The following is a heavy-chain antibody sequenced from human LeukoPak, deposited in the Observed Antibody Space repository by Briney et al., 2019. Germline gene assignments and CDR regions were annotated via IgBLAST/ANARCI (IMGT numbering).Heavy chain of an antibody. CDR2: MYYSGST. CDR3: ARGKRFGSSGYQSRNGMDV. D-gene: IGHD3-22*01. V-gene: IGHV4-59*01. J-gene: IGHJ6*02. CDR1: GGSISSYY. Sequence: SETLSLTCNVSGGSISSYYWSWIRQPPGKGLEWIGYMYYSGSTNYNPSLKSRVTISVDTSKNQVSLKLSSVTAADTAVYYCARGKRFGSSGYQSRNGMDVWGQGTTVTVSS.